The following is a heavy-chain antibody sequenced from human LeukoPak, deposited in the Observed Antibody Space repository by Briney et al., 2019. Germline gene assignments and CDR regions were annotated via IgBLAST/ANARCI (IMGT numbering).Heavy chain of an antibody. Sequence: SVKVSCKASGGTFSSYAISWVRQAPGQGLEWMGGIIPIFGTANYAQKFQGRVTITTDESTSTAYMELSSLRSEDTAVYYCARVRGKNYYDSSGYYGTGGYFDYWGQGTLVTVSS. CDR2: IIPIFGTA. D-gene: IGHD3-22*01. CDR3: ARVRGKNYYDSSGYYGTGGYFDY. CDR1: GGTFSSYA. J-gene: IGHJ4*02. V-gene: IGHV1-69*05.